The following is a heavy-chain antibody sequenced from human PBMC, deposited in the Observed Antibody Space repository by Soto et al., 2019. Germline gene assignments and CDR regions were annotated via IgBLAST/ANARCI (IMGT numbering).Heavy chain of an antibody. CDR1: GYIFTTYA. J-gene: IGHJ4*02. Sequence: ASVKVSCKASGYIFTTYAIHWVRQAPGQSLEWMGWINAGNGNTRYSQKFQGRVTIARDTSAITAYMELSSLRFEDTALYYCARDPHYYDTTGYCLDSWGQGTLVTVSS. CDR3: ARDPHYYDTTGYCLDS. V-gene: IGHV1-3*01. CDR2: INAGNGNT. D-gene: IGHD3-22*01.